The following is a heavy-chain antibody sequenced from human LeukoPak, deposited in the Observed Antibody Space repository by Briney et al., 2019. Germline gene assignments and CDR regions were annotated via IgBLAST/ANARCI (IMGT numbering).Heavy chain of an antibody. CDR1: GFTFSSYA. D-gene: IGHD3-22*01. V-gene: IGHV3-30*04. CDR2: ISYDGSNK. CDR3: ARDSYYYDSSGRAPRLEDMDV. Sequence: GGSLRLSCAASGFTFSSYAMHWVRQAPGKGLEWVAVISYDGSNKYYADSVKGRFTISRDNSKNTLYLQMNSLRAEDTAVYYCARDSYYYDSSGRAPRLEDMDVWGQGTTVTVSS. J-gene: IGHJ6*02.